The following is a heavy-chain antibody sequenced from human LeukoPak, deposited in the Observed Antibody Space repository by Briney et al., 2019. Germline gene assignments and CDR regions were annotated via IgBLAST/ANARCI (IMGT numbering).Heavy chain of an antibody. CDR2: ISYDGSNK. CDR1: GFTFGSYG. CDR3: VRDRGPQYGGTPYL. D-gene: IGHD4-23*01. J-gene: IGHJ3*01. Sequence: PGGSLRLSCAASGFTFGSYGMHWVRQAPGKGLEWVAVISYDGSNKYYADSVKGRFTISRDNAKNSLYLQMNSLRAEDPAVYYCVRDRGPQYGGTPYLWGQGTMVTVSS. V-gene: IGHV3-30*03.